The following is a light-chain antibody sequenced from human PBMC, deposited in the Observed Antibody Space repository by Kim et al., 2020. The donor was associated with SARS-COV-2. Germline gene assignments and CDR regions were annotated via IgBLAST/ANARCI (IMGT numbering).Light chain of an antibody. CDR2: DAS. CDR3: QQYNSLPYT. CDR1: QSFSSW. J-gene: IGKJ2*01. Sequence: DIQMTQSPSTLSASVGDRVTITCRASQSFSSWLAWYQQKPGRAPKLLIYDASSLESGVPSRFSGRRSGTEFTLTISGLQPDDFATYYCQQYNSLPYTFGQGTKLEI. V-gene: IGKV1-5*01.